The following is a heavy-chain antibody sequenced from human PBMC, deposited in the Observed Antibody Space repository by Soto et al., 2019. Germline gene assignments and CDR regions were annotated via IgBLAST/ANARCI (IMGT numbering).Heavy chain of an antibody. J-gene: IGHJ4*02. D-gene: IGHD6-13*01. CDR1: GFTVSSNY. CDR2: IYSGGST. V-gene: IGHV3-53*01. CDR3: ASSEAAAGTAPLDY. Sequence: PGGSLRLSCAASGFTVSSNYMSWVRQAPGKGLEWVSVIYSGGSTYYADSVKGRFTISRDNSKNTLYLQMNSLRAEDTAVYYCASSEAAAGTAPLDYWGKGTLVTVAS.